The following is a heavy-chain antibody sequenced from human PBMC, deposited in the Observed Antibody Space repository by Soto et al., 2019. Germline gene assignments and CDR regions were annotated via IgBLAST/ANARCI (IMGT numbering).Heavy chain of an antibody. Sequence: SETLSLTCTVSGGSVSSGSYYWSWIRQPPGKGLEWIGYIYYSGSTNYNPSLKSRVTISVDTSKNQFSLKLSSVTAADTAVYYCGRGNVFGGVYYLFAFRARGTLDPVSA. CDR3: GRGNVFGGVYYLFAF. CDR2: IYYSGST. J-gene: IGHJ4*02. D-gene: IGHD3-3*01. V-gene: IGHV4-61*01. CDR1: GGSVSSGSYY.